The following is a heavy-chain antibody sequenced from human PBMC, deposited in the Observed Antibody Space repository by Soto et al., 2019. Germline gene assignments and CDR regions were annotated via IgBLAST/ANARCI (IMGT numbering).Heavy chain of an antibody. CDR1: GGSISSYY. Sequence: ETLSLTCTVSGGSISSYYWTWIRQPAGEGLEWIGRIYSSGSTNYNPSLKSRVTMSVDTSKNQFSLKLSSVTAADTAAYYCARAPPYYYGLDVWGQGTTVTVSS. CDR3: ARAPPYYYGLDV. J-gene: IGHJ6*02. V-gene: IGHV4-4*07. CDR2: IYSSGST.